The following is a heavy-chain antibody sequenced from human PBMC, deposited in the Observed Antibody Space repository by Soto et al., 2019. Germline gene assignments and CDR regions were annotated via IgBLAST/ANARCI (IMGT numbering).Heavy chain of an antibody. CDR2: ISSSSSYI. CDR3: ARSPTTDYGDDDAFDI. D-gene: IGHD4-17*01. V-gene: IGHV3-21*01. CDR1: GFTFSSYS. Sequence: EVQLVESGGGLVKPGGSLRLSCAASGFTFSSYSMNWVRQAPGKGLEWVSSISSSSSYIYYADSVKGRFTISRDNAKTSVYLQRNSLRAEDTAVYYCARSPTTDYGDDDAFDIWGRGTMVTVSS. J-gene: IGHJ3*02.